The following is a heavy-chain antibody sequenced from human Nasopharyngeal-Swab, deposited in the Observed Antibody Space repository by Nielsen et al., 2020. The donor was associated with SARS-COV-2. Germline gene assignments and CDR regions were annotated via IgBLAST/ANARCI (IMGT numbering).Heavy chain of an antibody. CDR1: GFTFSDYC. CDR2: ISTTGSSK. J-gene: IGHJ4*02. Sequence: GEALKISCAASGFTFSDYCMSWIRQAPGKGLEWVSHISTTGSSKYYADSLKGRFTISRDNDKNSLYLQMNSPRADDTAVYYCASGGYDFWSGYPSDYWGPGTLVTVSS. D-gene: IGHD3-3*01. V-gene: IGHV3-11*04. CDR3: ASGGYDFWSGYPSDY.